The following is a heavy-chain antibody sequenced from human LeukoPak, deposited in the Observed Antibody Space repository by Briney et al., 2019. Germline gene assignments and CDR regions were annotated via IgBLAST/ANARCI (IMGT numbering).Heavy chain of an antibody. V-gene: IGHV1-2*02. CDR3: ARDYLAAAAGMY. CDR2: INPNSGGT. D-gene: IGHD6-13*01. CDR1: GYTFTGYY. Sequence: ASVKVSCKASGYTFTGYYMHWVRQAPGQGLEWMGWINPNSGGTNYAQKFQGRVTMTRDTSISTAYMELSRLRSDDTAVYYCARDYLAAAAGMYWGRGTLVTVSS. J-gene: IGHJ4*02.